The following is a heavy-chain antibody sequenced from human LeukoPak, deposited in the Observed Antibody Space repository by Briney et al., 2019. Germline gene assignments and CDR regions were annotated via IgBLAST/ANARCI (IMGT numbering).Heavy chain of an antibody. V-gene: IGHV1-69*06. Sequence: ASVKVSCKASGGTFSSYAISWVRQAPGQALEWMGGIIPIFGTANYAQKFQGRVTITADKSTSTAYMELSSLRSEDTAVYYCARAGRFLEWLPTMGYSYYYMDVWGKGTTVTVSS. CDR3: ARAGRFLEWLPTMGYSYYYMDV. J-gene: IGHJ6*03. CDR1: GGTFSSYA. D-gene: IGHD3-3*01. CDR2: IIPIFGTA.